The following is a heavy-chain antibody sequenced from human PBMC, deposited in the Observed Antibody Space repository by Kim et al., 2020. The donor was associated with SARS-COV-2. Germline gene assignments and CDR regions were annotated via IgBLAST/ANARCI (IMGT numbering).Heavy chain of an antibody. CDR1: GGSISSYY. CDR2: IYYSGST. Sequence: SETLSLTCTVSGGSISSYYWSWIRQPPGKGLEWIGYIYYSGSTNYNPSLKSRVTISVDTSKNQFSLKLSSVTAADTAVYYCARGVYSYGYFGLDYYYYGMDVWGQGTTVTVSS. V-gene: IGHV4-59*01. J-gene: IGHJ6*02. CDR3: ARGVYSYGYFGLDYYYYGMDV. D-gene: IGHD5-18*01.